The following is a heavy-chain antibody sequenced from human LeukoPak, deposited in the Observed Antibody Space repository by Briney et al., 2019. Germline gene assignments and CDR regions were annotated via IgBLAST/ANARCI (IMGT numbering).Heavy chain of an antibody. CDR3: ARGRIVLVPAANRQRNWLDP. D-gene: IGHD2-2*01. CDR2: INHSGST. CDR1: GGSFSGYY. V-gene: IGHV4-34*01. J-gene: IGHJ5*02. Sequence: SETLSLTCAVYGGSFSGYYWSWIRQPPGKGLEWIGEINHSGSTNYNPSLKSRVTISVDTSKNQFSLKLSSVTAADTAVYYCARGRIVLVPAANRQRNWLDPWGQGTLVTVSS.